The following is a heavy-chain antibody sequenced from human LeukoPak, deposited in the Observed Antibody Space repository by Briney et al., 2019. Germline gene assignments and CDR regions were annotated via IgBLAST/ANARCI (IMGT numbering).Heavy chain of an antibody. J-gene: IGHJ6*03. V-gene: IGHV1-2*02. CDR3: ARGNYGGKSEDYYYYMDV. CDR1: GYTVTVCY. Sequence: ASVKVSCKASGYTVTVCYIHWVRQAPGQGLGWMRWMNPNSGGTNYAQKFQGRGTMTRDTSISRAYMELSRLRSDDTAVYYCARGNYGGKSEDYYYYMDVWGKGTTVTVSS. CDR2: MNPNSGGT. D-gene: IGHD4-23*01.